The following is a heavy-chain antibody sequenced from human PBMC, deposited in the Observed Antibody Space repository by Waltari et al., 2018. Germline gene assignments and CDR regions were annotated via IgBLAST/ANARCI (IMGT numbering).Heavy chain of an antibody. CDR3: AKHSAAGWFDP. J-gene: IGHJ5*02. V-gene: IGHV3-23*01. CDR1: GVTFSSHA. D-gene: IGHD2-15*01. Sequence: EVQLLESGGGLVQPGGSLRLSCLVSGVTFSSHAMSWVRQAPGKGLECVSTITCDGGRTYYADSVKGRFTISRDNSKNTLYRQMNSLRAEDTALYSCAKHSAAGWFDPWGQGTLVTVSS. CDR2: ITCDGGRT.